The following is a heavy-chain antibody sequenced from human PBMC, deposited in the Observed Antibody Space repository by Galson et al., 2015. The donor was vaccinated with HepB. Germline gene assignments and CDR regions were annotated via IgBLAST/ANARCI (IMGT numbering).Heavy chain of an antibody. D-gene: IGHD1-26*01. J-gene: IGHJ4*02. Sequence: SLRLSCAASGFTFSSYAMSWVRQAPGKGLEWVSAISGSGGSTYYADSVKGRFTISRDNSKNTLYLQMNSLRAEDTAVYYCAKEGSGRYLLPYYFDYWGQGTLVTVSS. CDR1: GFTFSSYA. V-gene: IGHV3-23*01. CDR2: ISGSGGST. CDR3: AKEGSGRYLLPYYFDY.